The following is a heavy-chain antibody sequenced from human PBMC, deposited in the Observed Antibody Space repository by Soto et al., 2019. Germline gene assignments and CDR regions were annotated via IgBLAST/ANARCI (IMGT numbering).Heavy chain of an antibody. D-gene: IGHD6-6*01. Sequence: KPSETLSLTCSVSSDSMNSGGYYWSWIRQHPGKGLEWIGYIYSNGDTYYNPSLKSRVTISVDTSKNQFSLNLTSVTAADTAVYYCARRGGSSSGYYYYAMDVWGQGTTVTVPS. J-gene: IGHJ6*02. CDR2: IYSNGDT. V-gene: IGHV4-31*03. CDR3: ARRGGSSSGYYYYAMDV. CDR1: SDSMNSGGYY.